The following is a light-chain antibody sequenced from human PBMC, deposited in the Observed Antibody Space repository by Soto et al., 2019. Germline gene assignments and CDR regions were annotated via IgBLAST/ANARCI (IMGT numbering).Light chain of an antibody. Sequence: QSALTQPASVSGSLGQSITISCTGTSSDVGSYNLVSWYQQHPGKAPKLMIYEVTKRPSGVSNRFSGSKSGNTASLTISGLQAEDEADYYCCSFAGGSERVFGTGTKLTVL. V-gene: IGLV2-23*02. CDR1: SSDVGSYNL. J-gene: IGLJ1*01. CDR2: EVT. CDR3: CSFAGGSERV.